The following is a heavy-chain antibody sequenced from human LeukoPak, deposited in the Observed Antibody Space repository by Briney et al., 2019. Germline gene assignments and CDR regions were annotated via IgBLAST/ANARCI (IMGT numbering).Heavy chain of an antibody. V-gene: IGHV3-30*03. CDR1: GFTFSSYG. Sequence: RPGGSLRLSCAASGFTFSSYGMHWVRQAPGKGLEWVAVISYDGSNKYYADSVKGRFTISRDNAKNSLYLQMNSLRAEDTALYYCAREGVGDAFDIWGQGTMVTVSS. CDR2: ISYDGSNK. D-gene: IGHD3-10*01. J-gene: IGHJ3*02. CDR3: AREGVGDAFDI.